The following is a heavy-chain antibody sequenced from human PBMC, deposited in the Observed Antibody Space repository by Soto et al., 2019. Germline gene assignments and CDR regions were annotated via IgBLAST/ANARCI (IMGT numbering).Heavy chain of an antibody. D-gene: IGHD3-3*01. CDR1: GFTFSDHY. J-gene: IGHJ6*03. V-gene: IGHV3-72*01. Sequence: EVQLVESGGGWVQPGGSLRLSCAACGFTFSDHYMDWVRQAPGKGLEWVGRSKNKANSYTTEYAASVKGRFTVSRDDSNYSLYLQMNSLKTEDTAVYYCSRSINRSAYPPMDVWGKGTTVTVSS. CDR3: SRSINRSAYPPMDV. CDR2: SKNKANSYTT.